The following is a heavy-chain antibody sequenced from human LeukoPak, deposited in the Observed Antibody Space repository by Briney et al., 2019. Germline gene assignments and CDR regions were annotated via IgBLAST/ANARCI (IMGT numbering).Heavy chain of an antibody. J-gene: IGHJ4*02. D-gene: IGHD2/OR15-2a*01. CDR3: AIGRRNSYNFPYDH. CDR1: GVTFSRHD. CDR2: IGYDGDT. V-gene: IGHV3-13*01. Sequence: GGSLRLSCAASGVTFSRHDMHWVRQAAEKGLEWVSAIGYDGDTYYADSVRGRFTISRDRARNSFYLDMNCLTAGDTAVYYCAIGRRNSYNFPYDHWGQGTLVTVSS.